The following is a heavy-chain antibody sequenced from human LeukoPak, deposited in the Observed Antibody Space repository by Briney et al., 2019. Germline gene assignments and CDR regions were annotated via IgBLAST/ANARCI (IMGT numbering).Heavy chain of an antibody. J-gene: IGHJ4*02. Sequence: QPGGSLRLSCAVSGITLSNYGMSWVRQAPGKGLEWVAGISDSGGRTKYADSVKGRFTISRDNTKNTLYLQLNSLRADDTAVYYCARAHSSSSTFDLWGQGTLVTVSS. CDR2: ISDSGGRT. V-gene: IGHV3-23*01. D-gene: IGHD6-6*01. CDR3: ARAHSSSSTFDL. CDR1: GITLSNYG.